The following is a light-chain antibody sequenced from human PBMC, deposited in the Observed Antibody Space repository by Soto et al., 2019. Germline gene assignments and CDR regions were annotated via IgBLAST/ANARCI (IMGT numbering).Light chain of an antibody. CDR2: DAS. J-gene: IGKJ4*01. Sequence: EIVLTQSPATLSLSPGERATLSCRARQSVSSYLAWYQQKPGQAPRLLIYDASNRATGIPARFSGSGSGTDFTLTISSLEPEYFAVYYCQQRSNWPRALTFGGGTKVEIK. CDR3: QQRSNWPRALT. V-gene: IGKV3-11*01. CDR1: QSVSSY.